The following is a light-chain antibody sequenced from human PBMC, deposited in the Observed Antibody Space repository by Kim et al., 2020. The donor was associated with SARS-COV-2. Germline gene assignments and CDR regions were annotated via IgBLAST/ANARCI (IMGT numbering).Light chain of an antibody. V-gene: IGKV1-33*01. CDR2: AVS. CDR3: QQYDSHPRT. Sequence: DIQLSQSPSSLSASAGDRVTITCQASQDINVFLNWYQHKPGKAPKLLIYAVSNLETGVPSRFSGSGFGTDFTLTISSLQPEDIATYYCQQYDSHPRTFGEGTKVDIK. CDR1: QDINVF. J-gene: IGKJ4*01.